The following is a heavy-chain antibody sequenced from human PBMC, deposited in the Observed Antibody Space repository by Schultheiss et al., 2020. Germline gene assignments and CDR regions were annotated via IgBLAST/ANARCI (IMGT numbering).Heavy chain of an antibody. CDR2: IYYSGST. Sequence: GSLRLSCAVYGGSFSGYYWSWIRQPPGKGLEWIGYIYYSGSTNYNPSLKSRVTISVDTSKNQFSLKLSSVTAADTAVYYCAKGYNWNEHYWGQGTLVTVCS. CDR3: AKGYNWNEHY. CDR1: GGSFSGYY. V-gene: IGHV4-59*12. J-gene: IGHJ4*02. D-gene: IGHD1-1*01.